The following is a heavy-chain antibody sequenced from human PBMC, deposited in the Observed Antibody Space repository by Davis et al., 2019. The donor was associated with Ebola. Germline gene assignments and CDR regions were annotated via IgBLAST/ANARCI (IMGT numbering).Heavy chain of an antibody. Sequence: SQTLSLTCAISGDSVSNNSADWSWIRQSPSRGPEWLGRTYYTSKWFHEYADSVRSRITINPDTSKNQFSLQLNSVTPEDTAVYYCARAVWSGEKHWGQGTLVTVSS. J-gene: IGHJ4*02. D-gene: IGHD3-3*01. CDR2: TYYTSKWFH. CDR1: GDSVSNNSAD. CDR3: ARAVWSGEKH. V-gene: IGHV6-1*01.